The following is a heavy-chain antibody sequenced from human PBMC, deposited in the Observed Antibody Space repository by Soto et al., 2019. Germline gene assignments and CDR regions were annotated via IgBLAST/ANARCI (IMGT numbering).Heavy chain of an antibody. J-gene: IGHJ4*02. V-gene: IGHV4-30-4*01. CDR2: ISYSGST. D-gene: IGHD3-9*01. CDR1: GGSISSANYF. Sequence: SETLSLTCTVSGGSISSANYFWSWIRQPPGKGLEWIGYISYSGSTYYNPSLQSRVTISVDTSKNQFSLKLGSVTAADTAVYICASLEGLATISYYFDFWGPGALVTVSS. CDR3: ASLEGLATISYYFDF.